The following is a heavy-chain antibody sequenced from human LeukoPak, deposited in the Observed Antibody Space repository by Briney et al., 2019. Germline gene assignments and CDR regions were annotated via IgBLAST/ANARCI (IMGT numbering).Heavy chain of an antibody. CDR1: GFTFSSYW. V-gene: IGHV3-7*01. Sequence: GGSLRLSCAASGFTFSSYWMSWVRQAPGKGLEWVANIKQDGSEKYYVDSVKGRFTISRDNAKNSLYLQMNSLRAEDTAVYYCARAQGYSSGWAYFDYWGQGTMFTVSS. D-gene: IGHD6-19*01. CDR2: IKQDGSEK. CDR3: ARAQGYSSGWAYFDY. J-gene: IGHJ4*02.